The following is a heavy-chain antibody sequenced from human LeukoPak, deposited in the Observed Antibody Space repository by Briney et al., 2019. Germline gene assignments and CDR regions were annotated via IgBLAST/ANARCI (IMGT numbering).Heavy chain of an antibody. V-gene: IGHV1-2*02. J-gene: IGHJ4*02. CDR3: ARVKGRFGELSYYFDY. CDR2: INPNSGDT. D-gene: IGHD3-10*01. CDR1: GYTFTAYY. Sequence: ASVKVSCKASGYTFTAYYIHWVRQAPGQGLEWMGWINPNSGDTNSAQKFQGRVTMTWDTSISTAYMDLSRLRSDDTAVYYCARVKGRFGELSYYFDYWGQGTLVTVSS.